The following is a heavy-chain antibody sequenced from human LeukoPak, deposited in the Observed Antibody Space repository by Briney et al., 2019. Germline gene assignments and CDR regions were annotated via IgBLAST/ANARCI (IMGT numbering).Heavy chain of an antibody. Sequence: PWASVKVSCKASGGTFSSYAISWVRQAPGQGLEWMGRIIPILGIANYAQKFQGRVTITADKSTSTAYMELSSLRSEDTAVYYCARVTDCSSTSCLDYWGQGTLVTVSS. CDR2: IIPILGIA. V-gene: IGHV1-69*04. D-gene: IGHD2-2*01. CDR1: GGTFSSYA. CDR3: ARVTDCSSTSCLDY. J-gene: IGHJ4*02.